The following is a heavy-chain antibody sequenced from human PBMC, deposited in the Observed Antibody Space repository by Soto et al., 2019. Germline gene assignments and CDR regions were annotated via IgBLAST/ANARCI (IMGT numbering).Heavy chain of an antibody. V-gene: IGHV3-30-3*01. CDR2: ISYDGSNK. CDR1: GFTFSSYA. CDR3: ARGQPLAYSFGPGGYYFDY. J-gene: IGHJ4*02. Sequence: GGSLRLSCAASGFTFSSYAMHWVRQAPGKGLEWVAVISYDGSNKYYADSVKGRFTFSRDNSKNTLYLQMNSLRTEDTAVYYCARGQPLAYSFGPGGYYFDYWGQGTLVTVSS. D-gene: IGHD5-18*01.